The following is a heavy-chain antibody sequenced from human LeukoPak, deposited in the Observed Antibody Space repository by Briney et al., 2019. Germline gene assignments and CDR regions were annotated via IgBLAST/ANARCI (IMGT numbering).Heavy chain of an antibody. J-gene: IGHJ4*02. Sequence: PGGPLRLSCAASGFTFSGSSMNWVRQAPGKGLEWVSSISSSSTYIYYADSVKGRFTISRDNAKNSLYLQMNSLRAEDTAVYYCTSRGINYYDSGGFTYWGQGTLVTVSS. D-gene: IGHD3-22*01. V-gene: IGHV3-21*01. CDR1: GFTFSGSS. CDR3: TSRGINYYDSGGFTY. CDR2: ISSSSTYI.